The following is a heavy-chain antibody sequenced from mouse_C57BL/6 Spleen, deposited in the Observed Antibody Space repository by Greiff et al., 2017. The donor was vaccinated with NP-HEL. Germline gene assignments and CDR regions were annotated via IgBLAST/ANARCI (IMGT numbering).Heavy chain of an antibody. D-gene: IGHD1-1*01. CDR3: TTVIITTVVAKY. CDR1: GFNIKDDY. V-gene: IGHV14-4*01. CDR2: IDPENGDT. Sequence: EVQLQQSGAELVRPGASVKLSCTASGFNIKDDYMHWVKQRPEQGLEWIGWIDPENGDTEYTSKFQGKATITADTSSNTAYLQLSSLTSEDTAVYYCTTVIITTVVAKYWGQGTTLTVSS. J-gene: IGHJ2*01.